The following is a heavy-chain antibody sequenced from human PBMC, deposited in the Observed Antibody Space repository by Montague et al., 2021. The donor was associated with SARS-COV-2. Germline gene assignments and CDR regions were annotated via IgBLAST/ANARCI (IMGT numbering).Heavy chain of an antibody. D-gene: IGHD3-9*01. V-gene: IGHV4-4*09. J-gene: IGHJ2*01. CDR3: ARRGYDESAGYHWHLDL. CDR1: GGSITDHH. CDR2: ISPNGKT. Sequence: SETLSLTCTVSGGSITDHHRSWIRQSPGKGLEWIGYISPNGKTNYNPSLKSRVTLSADTSRNEFSLKLDSVTAADTAVYFCARRGYDESAGYHWHLDLWGRGMLVTVSS.